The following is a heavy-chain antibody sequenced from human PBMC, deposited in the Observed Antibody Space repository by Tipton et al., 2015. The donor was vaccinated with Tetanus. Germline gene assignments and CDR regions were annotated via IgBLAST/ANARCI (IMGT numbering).Heavy chain of an antibody. Sequence: QLVQSGAEVKKPGASVKVSCKASGYTFTGYYMYWVRQAPGQGLEWMGWIDPNSGGTVYAQKFQGRVPMTRDTSISTAYMELRSLRSDATAGYYCARDRGDYIYYGMDVWGPGPTVTV. CDR3: ARDRGDYIYYGMDV. V-gene: IGHV1-2*02. CDR1: GYTFTGYY. J-gene: IGHJ6*02. CDR2: IDPNSGGT. D-gene: IGHD3-22*01.